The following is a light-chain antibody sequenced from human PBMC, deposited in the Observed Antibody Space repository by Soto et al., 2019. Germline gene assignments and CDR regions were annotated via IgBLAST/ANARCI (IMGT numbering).Light chain of an antibody. CDR2: AAS. CDR3: QKTYSTPFT. Sequence: DIQMTQSPSSLSASVGDRVTINCRARQTISNYLNWYQEKPGKAPKLLIYAASNLQSGVPSRFSGSGSGTEFTLTISNLQPDDFATYYCQKTYSTPFTFGPGTKVDI. V-gene: IGKV1-39*01. J-gene: IGKJ3*01. CDR1: QTISNY.